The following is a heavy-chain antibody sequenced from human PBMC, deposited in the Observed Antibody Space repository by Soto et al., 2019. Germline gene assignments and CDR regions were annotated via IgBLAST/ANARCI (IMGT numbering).Heavy chain of an antibody. CDR2: ISGSGGST. J-gene: IGHJ4*02. D-gene: IGHD2-8*01. CDR1: GFTFSSYG. CDR3: AKDSDIYYCTNGVCPTYFDY. V-gene: IGHV3-23*01. Sequence: PGGSLRLSCAASGFTFSSYGMSWVRQAPGKGLEWVSAISGSGGSTYYADSVKGRFTISRDNSKNTLYLQMNSLRAEDTAVYYCAKDSDIYYCTNGVCPTYFDYWGQGTLVTVSS.